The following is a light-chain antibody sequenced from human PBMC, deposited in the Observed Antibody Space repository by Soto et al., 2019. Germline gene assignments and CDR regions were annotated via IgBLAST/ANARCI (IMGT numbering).Light chain of an antibody. Sequence: QSALTQPASVSGSPGQSITISCTGTSSDVGGHNYVSWYQQHPGKAPKLMIYDVTNRPSGVSDRFSGSKSGNTASLTISGLQAEDEADYYCSSYTSSSTYVVFGGGTKVTVL. CDR3: SSYTSSSTYVV. CDR2: DVT. V-gene: IGLV2-14*03. CDR1: SSDVGGHNY. J-gene: IGLJ2*01.